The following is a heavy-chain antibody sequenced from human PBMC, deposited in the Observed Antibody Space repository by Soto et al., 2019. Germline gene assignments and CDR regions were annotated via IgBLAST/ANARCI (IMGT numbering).Heavy chain of an antibody. J-gene: IGHJ3*02. CDR3: AKGGSGYSYGRGAFDI. CDR2: IYYSGST. V-gene: IGHV4-59*01. CDR1: GGSISSYY. D-gene: IGHD5-18*01. Sequence: SETLSLTCTVSGGSISSYYWSWIRQPPGKGLEWIGYIYYSGSTNYNPSLKSRVTTSVDTSKNQFSLKLSSVTAADTAVYYCAKGGSGYSYGRGAFDIWGQGTMVTVSS.